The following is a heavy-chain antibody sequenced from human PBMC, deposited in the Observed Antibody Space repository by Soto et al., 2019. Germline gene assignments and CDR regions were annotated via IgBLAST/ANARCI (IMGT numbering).Heavy chain of an antibody. CDR1: GFTFSSYW. J-gene: IGHJ6*02. D-gene: IGHD3-16*01. CDR3: ARDGDGGGMDV. V-gene: IGHV3-74*01. Sequence: GGSLRLSCAASGFTFSSYWMHWVRQAPGKGLVWVSRINSDGSSTSYADSVKGRFTISRDNSKNTLYLQMNSLRAEDTAVYYCARDGDGGGMDVWGQGTTVTVSS. CDR2: INSDGSST.